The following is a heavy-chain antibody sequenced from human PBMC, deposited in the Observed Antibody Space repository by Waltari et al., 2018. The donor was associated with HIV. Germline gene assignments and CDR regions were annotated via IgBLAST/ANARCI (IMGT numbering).Heavy chain of an antibody. CDR3: ARDRYDSSGYLATYNNYYGMDV. CDR1: GYSISSGHH. CDR2: IYHSGSA. D-gene: IGHD3-22*01. J-gene: IGHJ6*02. Sequence: QVQLQESGPGLVKPSETLSLTCTVPGYSISSGHHWGGVRQTPGKGLEWIGSIYHSGSAYYKSSLKSRVTISVDTSKNQFSLKLSSATAADTAVYYCARDRYDSSGYLATYNNYYGMDVWGQGTTVTVSS. V-gene: IGHV4-38-2*02.